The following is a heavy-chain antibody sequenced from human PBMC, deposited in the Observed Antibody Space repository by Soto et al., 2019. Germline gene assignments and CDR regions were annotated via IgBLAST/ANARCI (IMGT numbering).Heavy chain of an antibody. CDR3: AREGERGALPDY. CDR1: GGSFSSISNHY. J-gene: IGHJ4*02. V-gene: IGHV4-61*01. D-gene: IGHD1-26*01. Sequence: SETLSLTCTFSGGSFSSISNHYCSWIRQPPGKGLEWIGYISYSGSTSYNPSLKSRLIISVDTSQNQVSLKLSSVTAADTAVYYCAREGERGALPDYWGQGTLVTVSS. CDR2: ISYSGST.